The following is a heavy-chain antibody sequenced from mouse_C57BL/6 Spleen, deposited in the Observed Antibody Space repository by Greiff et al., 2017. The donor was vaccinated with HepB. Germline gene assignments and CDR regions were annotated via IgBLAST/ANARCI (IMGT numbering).Heavy chain of an antibody. V-gene: IGHV1-15*01. J-gene: IGHJ2*01. D-gene: IGHD1-1*01. CDR2: IDPETGGT. CDR3: TRREEITTVVTDY. Sequence: VQLQQSGAELVRPGASVTLSCKASGYTFTDYEMHWVKQTPVHGLEWIGAIDPETGGTAYNQKFKGKAILTADKSSSTAYMELRSLTSEDSAVYYCTRREEITTVVTDYWGQGTTLTVSS. CDR1: GYTFTDYE.